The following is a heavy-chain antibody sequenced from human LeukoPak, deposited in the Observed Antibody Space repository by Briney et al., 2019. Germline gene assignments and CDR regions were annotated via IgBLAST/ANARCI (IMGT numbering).Heavy chain of an antibody. D-gene: IGHD6-13*01. J-gene: IGHJ5*02. Sequence: ASVKVSCRASGYTFTSYGISWVRQAPGQGLEWMGWISAYNGNTNYAQKLQGRVTMTTDTSTSTAYMELRSLRSDDTAVYYCALTNSSSWYGWFDPWGQGTLVTVSS. CDR1: GYTFTSYG. CDR3: ALTNSSSWYGWFDP. V-gene: IGHV1-18*01. CDR2: ISAYNGNT.